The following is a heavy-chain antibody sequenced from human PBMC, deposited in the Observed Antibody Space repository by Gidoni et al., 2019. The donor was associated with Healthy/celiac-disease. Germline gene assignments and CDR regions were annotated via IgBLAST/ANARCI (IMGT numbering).Heavy chain of an antibody. V-gene: IGHV3-21*01. D-gene: IGHD1-26*01. CDR3: ARENGVGVPGIDY. CDR1: GFPFSIYS. J-gene: IGHJ4*02. Sequence: EVQLVESGGGLVKPGGSLRLSCAASGFPFSIYSMNWVRQAPGKWLEGVSSISSSSSYIYYADSVKGRFTISRDNAKNSLYLQMNSLRAEDTAVYYCARENGVGVPGIDYWGQGTLVTVSS. CDR2: ISSSSSYI.